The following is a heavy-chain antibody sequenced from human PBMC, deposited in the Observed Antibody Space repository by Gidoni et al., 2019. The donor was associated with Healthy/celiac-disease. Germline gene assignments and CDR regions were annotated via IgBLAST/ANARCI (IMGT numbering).Heavy chain of an antibody. CDR3: AKELLWFGTTIDY. J-gene: IGHJ4*02. D-gene: IGHD3-10*01. CDR2: ISYDGSNK. CDR1: GCTFSSYG. Sequence: QVQLVEAGGGVVQPGRSLRLSCAAAGCTFSSYGMHWVRQAPGKVLECVAVISYDGSNKYYADSVKGRFTISRDNSKNTLYLQMNSLRAEDTAVYYCAKELLWFGTTIDYWGQGTLVTVSS. V-gene: IGHV3-30*18.